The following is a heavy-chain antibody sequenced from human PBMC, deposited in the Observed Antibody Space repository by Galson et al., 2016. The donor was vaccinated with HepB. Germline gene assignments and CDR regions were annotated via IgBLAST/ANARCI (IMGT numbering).Heavy chain of an antibody. CDR1: GLTLNNFV. V-gene: IGHV3-23*01. CDR2: ISVSGDHV. CDR3: GRGSSGDVYNFGAY. Sequence: SLRLSCAASGLTLNNFVINWIRQAPGKGLEWVSGISVSGDHVYSADSVKGRLTTYRENSKNTVYLQMNSLRAEDTAVYYCGRGSSGDVYNFGAYWGQGTRVTVSS. J-gene: IGHJ4*02. D-gene: IGHD5-24*01.